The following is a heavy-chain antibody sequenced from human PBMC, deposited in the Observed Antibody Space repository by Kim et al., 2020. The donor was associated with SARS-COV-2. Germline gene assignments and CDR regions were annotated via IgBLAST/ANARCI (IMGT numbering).Heavy chain of an antibody. CDR3: GRGPGWLQDY. D-gene: IGHD5-12*01. J-gene: IGHJ4*02. Sequence: GGSLRLSCVASGFTLNNYWLSWVRQAPGKGLEWVANMNQDGSEKNYVESVRGRFTISRDNPKNSLNLQISSLRVEDTAVYYCGRGPGWLQDYLGQGTLVT. CDR1: GFTLNNYW. CDR2: MNQDGSEK. V-gene: IGHV3-7*01.